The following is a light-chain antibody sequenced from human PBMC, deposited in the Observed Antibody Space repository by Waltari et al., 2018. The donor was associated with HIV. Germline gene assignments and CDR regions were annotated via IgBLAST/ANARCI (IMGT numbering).Light chain of an antibody. J-gene: IGLJ1*01. Sequence: QSVLTQPPSASGTPGQRVTISCSRSSSNIGIKTVNWFQQLPGTAPKLLIYNNNQRPSGVPDRFSGSKSGTSAALAISGLQSEDEADYYCAAWDDSLMGYYVFGTGTKVTVL. CDR3: AAWDDSLMGYYV. V-gene: IGLV1-44*01. CDR1: SSNIGIKT. CDR2: NNN.